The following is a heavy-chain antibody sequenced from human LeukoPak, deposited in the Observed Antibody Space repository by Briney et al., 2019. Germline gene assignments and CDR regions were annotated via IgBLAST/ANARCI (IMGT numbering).Heavy chain of an antibody. V-gene: IGHV6-1*01. CDR3: ARDGDSSSWTPYYYYGMDV. CDR1: GDSVSSNSAA. J-gene: IGHJ6*02. D-gene: IGHD6-13*01. Sequence: SQTLSLTCAISGDSVSSNSAAWNWIRQSPSRGLEWLGRTYYRSKWYNDYAVSVKSRITTNPDTSKNQFSLQLNSVTPEDTAVYYCARDGDSSSWTPYYYYGMDVWGQGTTVTVSS. CDR2: TYYRSKWYN.